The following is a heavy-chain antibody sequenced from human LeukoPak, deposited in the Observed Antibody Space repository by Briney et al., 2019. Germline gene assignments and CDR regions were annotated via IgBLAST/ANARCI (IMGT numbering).Heavy chain of an antibody. V-gene: IGHV1-2*02. CDR1: GYTFTGYY. Sequence: VASVKVSCKASGYTFTGYYMHWVRQAPGQGLEWMGWINPNSGGTNYAQKFQGRVTMTRDTSISTAYMELSRLRSDDTAVYYCARCRNDYGDFYYYYYYMDVWGKGTTVTVSS. CDR3: ARCRNDYGDFYYYYYYMDV. D-gene: IGHD4-17*01. J-gene: IGHJ6*03. CDR2: INPNSGGT.